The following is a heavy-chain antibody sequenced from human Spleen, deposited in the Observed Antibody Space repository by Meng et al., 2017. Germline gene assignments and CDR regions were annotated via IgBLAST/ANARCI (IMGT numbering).Heavy chain of an antibody. CDR3: AESGSYGSRNYFTDY. Sequence: ASVKVSCKASGYTFTSYGISWVRQAPGQGPEWMGWINPNSGGTNYAQNFQGRVTMTRDTSTSTAYIGLTSLTSDDTAVYYCAESGSYGSRNYFTDYWGQGTLVTVSS. D-gene: IGHD3-10*01. V-gene: IGHV1-2*02. CDR1: GYTFTSYG. CDR2: INPNSGGT. J-gene: IGHJ4*02.